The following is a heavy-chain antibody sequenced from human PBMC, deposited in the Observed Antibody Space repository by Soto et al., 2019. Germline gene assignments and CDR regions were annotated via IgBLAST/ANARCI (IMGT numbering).Heavy chain of an antibody. CDR1: GYSFTTHW. CDR3: ARRTAGFDY. J-gene: IGHJ4*02. CDR2: IYPGDSDT. D-gene: IGHD1-1*01. V-gene: IGHV5-51*01. Sequence: WESLKIRWGGSGYSFTTHWVRWVRQMPGKGLEWMGIIYPGDSDTRYSPSFQGQVTISADKSISTAYLQWSSLKASDTAMYYCARRTAGFDYWGQGTLVTVSS.